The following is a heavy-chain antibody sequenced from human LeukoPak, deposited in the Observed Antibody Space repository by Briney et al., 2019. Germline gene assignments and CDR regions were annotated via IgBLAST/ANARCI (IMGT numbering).Heavy chain of an antibody. Sequence: GGSLRLSCAASRFTFSTYGMSWVRQAPGKGLEWVSTIYDDNTYYADSVKGRFAIPTDNSKNTLYLQMNSLRVEDTAVYFCAARKVRGVWFYLDYWGQGTLVTVSS. CDR1: RFTFSTYG. CDR2: IYDDNT. J-gene: IGHJ4*02. CDR3: AARKVRGVWFYLDY. D-gene: IGHD3-10*01. V-gene: IGHV3-23*01.